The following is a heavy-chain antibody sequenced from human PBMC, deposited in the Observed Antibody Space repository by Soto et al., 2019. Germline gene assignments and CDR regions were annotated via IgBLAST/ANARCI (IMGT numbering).Heavy chain of an antibody. Sequence: SETLSLTCTVSGGSISSYYWSWIRQPPGKGLEWIGYIYYSGSTNYNPSLKSRVTISVDTSKNQFPLKLSSVTAADTAVYYCASSVTTRLYYYYYYYMDVWGKGTPVTVS. CDR3: ASSVTTRLYYYYYYYMDV. J-gene: IGHJ6*03. V-gene: IGHV4-59*01. CDR1: GGSISSYY. D-gene: IGHD4-17*01. CDR2: IYYSGST.